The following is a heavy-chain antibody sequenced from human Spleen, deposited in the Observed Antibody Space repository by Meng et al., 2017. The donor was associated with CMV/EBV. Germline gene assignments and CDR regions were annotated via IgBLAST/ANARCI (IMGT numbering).Heavy chain of an antibody. D-gene: IGHD3-10*01. J-gene: IGHJ6*02. Sequence: SETLSLTCTVSGDSVSSGSYYWSWIRQPPGKGLEWIAYMYYSGSTNYNPSLKSRVSISVDTSKNQFSLKLSSVTAADTAVYYCARDYITSYYYYGMDVWGQGTTVTVSS. CDR2: MYYSGST. CDR1: GDSVSSGSYY. CDR3: ARDYITSYYYYGMDV. V-gene: IGHV4-61*01.